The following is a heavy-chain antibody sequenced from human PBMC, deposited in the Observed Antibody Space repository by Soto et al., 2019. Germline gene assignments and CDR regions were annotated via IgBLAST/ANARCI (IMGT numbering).Heavy chain of an antibody. Sequence: EVQLVESGGGVVRPGGSLRLSCAASGFTFDDYGMSWVRQAPGKGLEWVSGINWNGGSTGYADSVKGRFTISRDNAKNSLYLQMNSLRAEDTALYYCARYASTYCSSTSCYADYWGQGTLVTVSS. V-gene: IGHV3-20*04. CDR2: INWNGGST. CDR3: ARYASTYCSSTSCYADY. CDR1: GFTFDDYG. J-gene: IGHJ4*02. D-gene: IGHD2-2*01.